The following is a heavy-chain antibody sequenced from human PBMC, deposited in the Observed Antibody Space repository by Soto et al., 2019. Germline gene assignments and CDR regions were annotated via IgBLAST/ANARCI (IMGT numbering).Heavy chain of an antibody. D-gene: IGHD3-10*01. V-gene: IGHV4-39*07. Sequence: SETLSLICTASGDSVSSNTYFWGWIRQPPGKGLEWIGYIYYSGSTYYNPSLKSRVTISVDRSKNQFSLKLSSVTAADTAVYYCARGGYYYGSGSYYYPNWFDPWGQGTLVTVSS. CDR2: IYYSGST. CDR1: GDSVSSNTYF. CDR3: ARGGYYYGSGSYYYPNWFDP. J-gene: IGHJ5*02.